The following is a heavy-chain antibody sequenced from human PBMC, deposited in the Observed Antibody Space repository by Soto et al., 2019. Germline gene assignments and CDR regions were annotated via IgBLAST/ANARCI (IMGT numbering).Heavy chain of an antibody. CDR1: GYTFTGYY. Sequence: ASVKVSCKASGYTFTGYYMHWVRQAPGQGLEWMGMINPSSGSTNYAQKFQGRVTMTRDTSTSTVYMELSSLRSEDTAVYYCARDPTGYSSSWYRNNWFDPWGQGTLVTVSS. J-gene: IGHJ5*02. CDR3: ARDPTGYSSSWYRNNWFDP. V-gene: IGHV1-46*01. D-gene: IGHD6-13*01. CDR2: INPSSGST.